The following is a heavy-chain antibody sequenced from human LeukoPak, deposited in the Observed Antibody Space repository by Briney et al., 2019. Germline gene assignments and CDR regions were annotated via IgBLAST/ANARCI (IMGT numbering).Heavy chain of an antibody. V-gene: IGHV5-51*01. D-gene: IGHD4-11*01. CDR2: IYPGDSDT. J-gene: IGHJ4*02. CDR3: ARIGVGLYSLGGFADY. Sequence: GESLKISCKGSGYSFTSYWIGWVRQMPGKGLEWMGIIYPGDSDTRYSPSFQGQVTISADKSISTAYLQWSSLKASDTAMYYCARIGVGLYSLGGFADYWGQGTLVTVSS. CDR1: GYSFTSYW.